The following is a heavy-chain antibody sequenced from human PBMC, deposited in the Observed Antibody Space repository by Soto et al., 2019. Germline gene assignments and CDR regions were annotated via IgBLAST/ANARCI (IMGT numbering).Heavy chain of an antibody. D-gene: IGHD5-12*01. CDR1: GGSITSDNW. J-gene: IGHJ5*02. V-gene: IGHV4-4*02. CDR2: IFHSGST. CDR3: ARSTGATANWFDP. Sequence: SETLSLTCAVSGGSITSDNWWSWVRQPPGKGLEWIGEIFHSGSTNYNPSLKSRVTISVDKSKNQFSLKLSSVTAADTAVYYCARSTGATANWFDPWGQGTLVTVSS.